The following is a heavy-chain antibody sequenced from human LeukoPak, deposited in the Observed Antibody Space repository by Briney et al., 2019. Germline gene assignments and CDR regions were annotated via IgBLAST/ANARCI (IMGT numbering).Heavy chain of an antibody. Sequence: PGGSLRLSRAASGFTFTTYAISWVRRAPGKGLEWVSAISGNGGYTYYADSVKGRFTISRDSSKNTVYLQMNSLRAEDTVVYYCAKDYVGVGTTPSLGYWGQGTLVTVSS. CDR2: ISGNGGYT. D-gene: IGHD1-26*01. V-gene: IGHV3-23*01. J-gene: IGHJ4*02. CDR3: AKDYVGVGTTPSLGY. CDR1: GFTFTTYA.